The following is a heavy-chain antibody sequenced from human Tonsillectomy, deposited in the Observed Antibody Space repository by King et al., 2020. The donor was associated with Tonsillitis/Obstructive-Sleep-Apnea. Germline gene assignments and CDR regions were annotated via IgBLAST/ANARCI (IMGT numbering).Heavy chain of an antibody. CDR2: ISYDGTNK. V-gene: IGHV3-30*09. CDR1: GFTFSSYA. CDR3: ARTGGTGCFDY. J-gene: IGHJ4*02. D-gene: IGHD1/OR15-1a*01. Sequence: VQLVESGGGVVQPGRSLRLSCAASGFTFSSYAMHWVRQAPGKGLEWVAVISYDGTNKYYADSVKGRFAISRDNSKNTLYLQMNGLRAEDTAVYYCARTGGTGCFDYWGQGTLVTVSS.